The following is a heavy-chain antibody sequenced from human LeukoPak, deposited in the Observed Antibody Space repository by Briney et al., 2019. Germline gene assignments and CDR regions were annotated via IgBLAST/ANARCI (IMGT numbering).Heavy chain of an antibody. CDR2: ITGSGSST. Sequence: SGGSLRLSCAASGITFSNYAMSWVRQAPGKGLEWVSAITGSGSSTYYADPVKGRFTISRDNSKDTLYLQMNSLRVEDTAVYYCARVGYCSSTSCYKGLVGDTAMGPSDYWGQGTLVTVSS. V-gene: IGHV3-23*01. CDR3: ARVGYCSSTSCYKGLVGDTAMGPSDY. J-gene: IGHJ4*02. D-gene: IGHD2-2*03. CDR1: GITFSNYA.